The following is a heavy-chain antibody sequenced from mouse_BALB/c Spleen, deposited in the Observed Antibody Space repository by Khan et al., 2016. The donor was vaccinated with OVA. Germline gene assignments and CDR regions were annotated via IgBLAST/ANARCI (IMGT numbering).Heavy chain of an antibody. V-gene: IGHV1-5*01. Sequence: EVQLQQSGTVLARPGTSVKMSCKASGYTFTSYWMHWVKQRPGQGLEWIGAIYPGNSDTSYHQKFKGKAKLTAVTYTSKAYMELISLTNEDSAVYYCTRFVYLFAYWGQGTLVTVSA. CDR3: TRFVYLFAY. CDR2: IYPGNSDT. CDR1: GYTFTSYW. J-gene: IGHJ3*01.